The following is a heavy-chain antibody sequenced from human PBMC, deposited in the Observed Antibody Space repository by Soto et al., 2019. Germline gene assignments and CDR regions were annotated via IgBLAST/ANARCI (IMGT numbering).Heavy chain of an antibody. V-gene: IGHV3-48*02. CDR2: ISSSSSTI. J-gene: IGHJ4*02. CDR3: ARDLRSSGYYPTPFDY. D-gene: IGHD3-22*01. Sequence: WGSLRLSCSASVFTFSSYSMNWFRQAPGKGLEWVSYISSSSSTIYYADSVKGRFTISRDNAKNSLYLQMNSLRDEDTAVYYCARDLRSSGYYPTPFDYWGQGTLVTVSS. CDR1: VFTFSSYS.